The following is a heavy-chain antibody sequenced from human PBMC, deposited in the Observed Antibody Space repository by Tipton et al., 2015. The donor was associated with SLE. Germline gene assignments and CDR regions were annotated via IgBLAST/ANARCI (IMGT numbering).Heavy chain of an antibody. CDR1: GGSISRGSYY. V-gene: IGHV4-61*02. Sequence: TLSLTCTVSGGSISRGSYYWSWIRQPAGKGLEWIGRIFTIGSTNYNPSLKSRVTISVDTSKNQFSLRLSSVTAADTAVYYCARFGGYGSSSSCWLNAFDFWGHGPEVIVSS. CDR3: ARFGGYGSSSSCWLNAFDF. D-gene: IGHD2-2*01. J-gene: IGHJ3*01. CDR2: IFTIGST.